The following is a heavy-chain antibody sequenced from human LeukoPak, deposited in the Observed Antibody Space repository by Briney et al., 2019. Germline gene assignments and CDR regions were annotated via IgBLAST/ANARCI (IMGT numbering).Heavy chain of an antibody. D-gene: IGHD3-10*01. V-gene: IGHV3-30*02. CDR1: RFTFSRYG. CDR3: ARDGGSESYAFDY. Sequence: PGGSLRLSCAASRFTFSRYGFHWVRQAPGKGLEWVAFISDSGGDKWYADSVKGRLTISRDKSKNTVNLQMSSLRVEDTALYYCARDGGSESYAFDYWGQGTQVTVSS. J-gene: IGHJ4*02. CDR2: ISDSGGDK.